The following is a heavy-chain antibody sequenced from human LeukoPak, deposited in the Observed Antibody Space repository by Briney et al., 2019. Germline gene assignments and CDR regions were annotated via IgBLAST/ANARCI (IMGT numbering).Heavy chain of an antibody. V-gene: IGHV3-30*09. CDR1: GFTFSNYR. Sequence: GGSLRLSCVASGFTFSNYRMHWVRQAPGKGLDWVAVISYDGDNKYYADSVKGRFAISRDNSNNTLYLQMNGLRAEDTAVYYCARDRFPTVTNSFDIWGQGTMVTVSP. D-gene: IGHD4-17*01. J-gene: IGHJ3*02. CDR2: ISYDGDNK. CDR3: ARDRFPTVTNSFDI.